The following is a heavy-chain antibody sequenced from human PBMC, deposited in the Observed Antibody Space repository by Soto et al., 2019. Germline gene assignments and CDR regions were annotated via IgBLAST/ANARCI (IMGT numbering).Heavy chain of an antibody. D-gene: IGHD3-10*01. J-gene: IGHJ6*02. CDR3: ARDSPGGDYYYYGMDV. Sequence: QVQLVQSGAEVKKPGASVKVSCKASGYTFTSYGISWVRQAPGQGLEWMGWISAYNGNTNYAQKLQGRVTMTTDTYTSTAYMELRSLRSDDTAVYYCARDSPGGDYYYYGMDVWGQGTTVTVSS. CDR2: ISAYNGNT. V-gene: IGHV1-18*01. CDR1: GYTFTSYG.